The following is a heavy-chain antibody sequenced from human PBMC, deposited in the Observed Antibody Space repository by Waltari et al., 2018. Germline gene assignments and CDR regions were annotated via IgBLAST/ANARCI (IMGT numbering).Heavy chain of an antibody. D-gene: IGHD3-10*01. J-gene: IGHJ4*02. Sequence: QVQLQESGPGLVKPSETLSLTCSVSGGSISPYYWSWIRQPPGKGLEWIGYMFYSGTTNYKPSLKSRVTMSVDTSENQFSLKLSSVTAADTAVYYCARHASASGTRYDSWGQGILVTVSS. CDR1: GGSISPYY. CDR2: MFYSGTT. CDR3: ARHASASGTRYDS. V-gene: IGHV4-59*08.